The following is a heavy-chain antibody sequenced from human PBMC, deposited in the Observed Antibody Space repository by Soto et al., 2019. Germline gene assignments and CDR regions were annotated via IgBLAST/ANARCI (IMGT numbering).Heavy chain of an antibody. Sequence: ASVKVSCKASGGTFSSYAISWVRQAPGQGLEWMGGIIPILGIANYAQKFQGRVTITADKSTSTAYMELSSLRSEDTAVYYCASGYCSSTSCYPPYYYGMDVWGQGTTVTVSS. CDR3: ASGYCSSTSCYPPYYYGMDV. D-gene: IGHD2-2*03. CDR2: IIPILGIA. CDR1: GGTFSSYA. V-gene: IGHV1-69*10. J-gene: IGHJ6*02.